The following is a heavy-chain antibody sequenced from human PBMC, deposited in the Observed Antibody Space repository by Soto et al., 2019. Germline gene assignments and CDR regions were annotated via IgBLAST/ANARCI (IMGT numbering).Heavy chain of an antibody. J-gene: IGHJ6*02. Sequence: EVQLVESGGGLVQPGGSLKLSCAASGFTFSGSAMHWVRQASGKGLEWVGRIRSKANSYATAYAASVKGRFTISRDDSKNTQYLQMNSLKTEDTAVYYCTTPHSSSGSRVRDYYYGMDVWGQGTTVTVSS. CDR3: TTPHSSSGSRVRDYYYGMDV. V-gene: IGHV3-73*02. CDR2: IRSKANSYAT. D-gene: IGHD6-13*01. CDR1: GFTFSGSA.